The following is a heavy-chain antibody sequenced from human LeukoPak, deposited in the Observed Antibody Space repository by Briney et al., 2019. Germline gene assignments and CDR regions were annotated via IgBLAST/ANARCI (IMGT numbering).Heavy chain of an antibody. CDR3: AKLPPGYSSSRDAFDI. CDR2: ISYDGSNK. D-gene: IGHD6-13*01. Sequence: QTGGSLRLSCAASGFTFSSYAMHWVRQAPGKGLEWVAVISYDGSNKYYADSVKGRFTISRDNSKNTLYLQMNSLRAEDTAVYYCAKLPPGYSSSRDAFDIWGQGTMVTVSS. J-gene: IGHJ3*02. V-gene: IGHV3-30*07. CDR1: GFTFSSYA.